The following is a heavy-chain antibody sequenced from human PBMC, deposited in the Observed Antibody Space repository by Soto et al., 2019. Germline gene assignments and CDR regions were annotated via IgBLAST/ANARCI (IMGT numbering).Heavy chain of an antibody. Sequence: QVQLVQSGAEVKKPGASVKVSCKASGYTFTSYDINWVRQATGHGLEWMGWMNPNSGNTGYAQKFQGRVTMTRNTSISTAYMELSSLRSEDTAVYYCERERTGTTSMDVWGQGTTVTVSS. J-gene: IGHJ6*02. D-gene: IGHD1-1*01. CDR2: MNPNSGNT. CDR3: ERERTGTTSMDV. V-gene: IGHV1-8*01. CDR1: GYTFTSYD.